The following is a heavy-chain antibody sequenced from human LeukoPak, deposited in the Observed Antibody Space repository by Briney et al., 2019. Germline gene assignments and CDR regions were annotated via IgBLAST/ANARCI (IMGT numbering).Heavy chain of an antibody. CDR1: GFTVSSNY. Sequence: PGGSLRLSCAASGFTVSSNYMSWVRQAPGKGLEWVSVIYSGGSTYYADSVKGRFTISRDNSKNTLYLQMNSLRAEDTAVYYCAKDYYDSSGYYGASWFDPWGQGTLVTVSS. D-gene: IGHD3-22*01. CDR3: AKDYYDSSGYYGASWFDP. J-gene: IGHJ5*02. V-gene: IGHV3-66*01. CDR2: IYSGGST.